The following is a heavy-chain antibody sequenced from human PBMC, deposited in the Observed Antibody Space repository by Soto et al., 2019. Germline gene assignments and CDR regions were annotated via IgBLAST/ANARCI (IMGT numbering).Heavy chain of an antibody. CDR2: IIPIFGTA. D-gene: IGHD5-18*01. V-gene: IGHV1-69*13. Sequence: GASVKVSCKASGGTFSSYAISWVRQAPGQGLEWMGGIIPIFGTANYAQKFQGRVTITADESTSTAYMELSSLRSEDTAVYYCARGGDSYGYGEYYYYGMDVWGQGTTVTVSS. CDR1: GGTFSSYA. CDR3: ARGGDSYGYGEYYYYGMDV. J-gene: IGHJ6*02.